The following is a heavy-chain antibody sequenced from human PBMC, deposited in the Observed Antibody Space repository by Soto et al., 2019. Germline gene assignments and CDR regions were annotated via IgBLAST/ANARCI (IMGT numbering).Heavy chain of an antibody. V-gene: IGHV4-4*02. D-gene: IGHD5-18*01. CDR1: GGSISSSNW. J-gene: IGHJ4*02. CDR2: IYHSGST. CDR3: ARAVSYGYYFDY. Sequence: SETLSLTCAVSGGSISSSNWWSWVRQPPGKGLEWIGEIYHSGSTDYNPSLKSRVTISVDKSKNQFSLKLSSVTAADTAVYYCARAVSYGYYFDYWGQGTLVTVSS.